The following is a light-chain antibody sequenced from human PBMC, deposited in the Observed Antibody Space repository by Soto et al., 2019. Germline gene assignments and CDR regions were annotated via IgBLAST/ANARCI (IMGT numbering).Light chain of an antibody. V-gene: IGKV3-20*01. CDR2: CAS. J-gene: IGKJ1*01. CDR1: QIVSSSY. CDR3: QQYGSSPGT. Sequence: EIVRTQSPGPLSLSPGERSTLSCRASQIVSSSYLTCYQQKPVQSPRLLIYCASSRATGIPDRFSGSGSGTDFTLTISRLEPEDFAVYYCQQYGSSPGTFGQGTNVEIK.